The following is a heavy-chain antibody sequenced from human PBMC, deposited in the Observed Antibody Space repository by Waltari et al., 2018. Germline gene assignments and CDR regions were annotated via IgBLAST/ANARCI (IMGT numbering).Heavy chain of an antibody. Sequence: QVQLVQSGAEVKKPGASVKVSCKASGYTFTSYAMHLVRQAPGQRLEWMGWINAGNGNTKYSQKFQGRVTITRDTSASTAYMELSSLRSEDTAVYYCARGGEVTGPFDYWGQGTLVTVSS. CDR1: GYTFTSYA. J-gene: IGHJ4*02. CDR3: ARGGEVTGPFDY. D-gene: IGHD2-8*02. V-gene: IGHV1-3*01. CDR2: INAGNGNT.